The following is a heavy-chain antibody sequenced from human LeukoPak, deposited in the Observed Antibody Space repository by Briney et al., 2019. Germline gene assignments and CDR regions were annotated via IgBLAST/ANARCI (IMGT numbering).Heavy chain of an antibody. CDR2: IYYSGST. D-gene: IGHD2-2*01. Sequence: PSETLSLSCIVSGGSISSYYWSWIRQPPGNGLEWIGYIYYSGSTNYNPSLKSRVTISVDTSKNQFSLKLSSVTAADTAVYYCARGSYCSSTSCYSNDAFDIWGQGTMVTVSS. CDR1: GGSISSYY. J-gene: IGHJ3*02. CDR3: ARGSYCSSTSCYSNDAFDI. V-gene: IGHV4-59*01.